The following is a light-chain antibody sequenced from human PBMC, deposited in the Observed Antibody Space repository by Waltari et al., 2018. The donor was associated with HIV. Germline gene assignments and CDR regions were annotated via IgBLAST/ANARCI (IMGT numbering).Light chain of an antibody. CDR1: QSIGSS. J-gene: IGKJ2*01. CDR3: LQYNTWPRA. V-gene: IGKV3D-15*01. Sequence: IVMTQSPITVSASPGTRATLSCRASQSIGSSLPWYQQRPGQPPRLLMYGASTRATGIPVRFSGSGSGTNFSLTISGLQSEDFAVYYCLQYNTWPRAFGQGTKLEIK. CDR2: GAS.